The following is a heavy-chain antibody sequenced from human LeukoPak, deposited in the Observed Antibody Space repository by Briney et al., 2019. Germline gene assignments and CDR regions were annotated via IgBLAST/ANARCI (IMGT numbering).Heavy chain of an antibody. CDR2: IYYSGRT. Sequence: SETLSLTCTVSGGSISSSSYYWGWIRQPPGKGLEWIGSIYYSGRTNYNPSLKSRVTISVDTSKNQFSLKLSSVTAADTAVYYCARASDYYDVSGYVYFDYWGQGTLVTVSS. D-gene: IGHD3-22*01. CDR3: ARASDYYDVSGYVYFDY. J-gene: IGHJ4*02. V-gene: IGHV4-39*07. CDR1: GGSISSSSYY.